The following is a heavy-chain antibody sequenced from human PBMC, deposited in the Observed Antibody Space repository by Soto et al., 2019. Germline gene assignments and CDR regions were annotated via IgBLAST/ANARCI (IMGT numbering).Heavy chain of an antibody. D-gene: IGHD4-17*01. CDR1: GYSFRNYW. J-gene: IGHJ6*02. V-gene: IGHV5-51*01. CDR3: ARNLGGDYYYYYGMDV. Sequence: PGESLKISCNVSGYSFRNYWIAWVRQMPGKGLEWVGIIFPGDSEARYSPSFQGQVTISVDASITTAYLQWSGLKASDTAMYYCARNLGGDYYYYYGMDVWGQGTTVTVSS. CDR2: IFPGDSEA.